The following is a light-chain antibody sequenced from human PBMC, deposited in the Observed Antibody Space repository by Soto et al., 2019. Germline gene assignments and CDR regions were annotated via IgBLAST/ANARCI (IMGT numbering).Light chain of an antibody. CDR3: QQYNSYPWT. CDR1: QSIRSW. Sequence: DLQMTQSPSPLSASVGDRVTITCRASQSIRSWLAWYQQKPGKAPKLLIYKSSSLESGVPSRFSGSGSGTEFTLTISSLQPDDFATYYCQQYNSYPWTFGQGTKVEIK. J-gene: IGKJ1*01. V-gene: IGKV1-5*03. CDR2: KSS.